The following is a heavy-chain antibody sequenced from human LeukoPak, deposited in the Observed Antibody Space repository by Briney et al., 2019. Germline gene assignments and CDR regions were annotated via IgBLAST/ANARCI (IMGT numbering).Heavy chain of an antibody. J-gene: IGHJ6*02. Sequence: GSLRLSCAASGFTFSNYAMSWVRQSPGKGLEWVSAISGSGDSTYYADSVKGRFTISRDNSKNTLYLQMNSLRAEDTAVYYCAKEIAARRDYYYYYGMDVWGQGTTVTVSS. CDR1: GFTFSNYA. CDR3: AKEIAARRDYYYYYGMDV. CDR2: ISGSGDST. V-gene: IGHV3-23*01. D-gene: IGHD6-6*01.